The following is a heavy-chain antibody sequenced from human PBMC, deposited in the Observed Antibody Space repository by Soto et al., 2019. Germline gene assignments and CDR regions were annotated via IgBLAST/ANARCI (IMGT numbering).Heavy chain of an antibody. Sequence: QVQLQESGPGLVKPSETLSLTCTVSGGSISSYYWSWIRQPPGKGLEWIGYIYYSGSTNYNPSLKSRVTISVDTSKNQFSLKLSSVTAADTAVYYCARGFEYNSMDVWGKGTTVTVSS. D-gene: IGHD6-6*01. CDR3: ARGFEYNSMDV. J-gene: IGHJ6*03. V-gene: IGHV4-59*01. CDR2: IYYSGST. CDR1: GGSISSYY.